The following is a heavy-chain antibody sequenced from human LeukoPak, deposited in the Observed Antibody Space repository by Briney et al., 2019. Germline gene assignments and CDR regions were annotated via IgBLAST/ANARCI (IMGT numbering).Heavy chain of an antibody. Sequence: GGSLRLSCAASGFTFSSYAMHWVRQAPGKGLEWVAVISYDGSNKYYADSVKGRFTISRDNSKNTLYLQMNSLRAEDTAVYYCARVKAVLGSNWFDPWGQGTLVTVSS. D-gene: IGHD3-16*01. J-gene: IGHJ5*02. CDR1: GFTFSSYA. CDR3: ARVKAVLGSNWFDP. CDR2: ISYDGSNK. V-gene: IGHV3-30-3*01.